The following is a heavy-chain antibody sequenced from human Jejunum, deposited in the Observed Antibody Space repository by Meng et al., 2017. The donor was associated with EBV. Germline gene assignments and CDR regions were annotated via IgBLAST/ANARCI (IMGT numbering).Heavy chain of an antibody. CDR1: GDSIDSRNW. D-gene: IGHD2-21*02. Sequence: QVQLQVPGPGLVKPSGTLSLTWAVSGDSIDSRNWWSWVRQSPERGLEWIGEIYYSGSTNYNPSLKSRVTILVDRSENHFSLHLSSVTAADTAVYYCVRGGDYCLVYWGQGTLVTVSS. V-gene: IGHV4-4*02. CDR3: VRGGDYCLVY. CDR2: IYYSGST. J-gene: IGHJ4*02.